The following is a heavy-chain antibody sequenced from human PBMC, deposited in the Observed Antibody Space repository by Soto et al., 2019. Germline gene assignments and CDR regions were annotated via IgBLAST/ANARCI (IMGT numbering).Heavy chain of an antibody. J-gene: IGHJ6*02. CDR3: AAYSLTIFGVEETYGMDV. D-gene: IGHD3-3*01. CDR2: IVVGSGNT. V-gene: IGHV1-58*01. CDR1: GFTFTSSA. Sequence: SVNVSCKASGFTFTSSAVQWVRQARGQRLEWIGWIVVGSGNTNYAQKFQVRVTITRDMSTSTAYMELSSLRSEDTAVYYCAAYSLTIFGVEETYGMDVWGQGTTVTVSS.